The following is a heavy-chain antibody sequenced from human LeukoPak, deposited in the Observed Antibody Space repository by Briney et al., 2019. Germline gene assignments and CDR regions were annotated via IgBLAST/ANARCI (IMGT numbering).Heavy chain of an antibody. V-gene: IGHV4-39*01. J-gene: IGHJ4*02. D-gene: IGHD5-18*01. Sequence: SETLSLTCTVSGGSISNSSYYWGWIRQPPGKGLEWIGSIYYSGSTYYNPSLKSRVTISVDTSKNQFSLKLSSVTAADTAAYYCARSVDTAMAFDYWGQGTLVTVSS. CDR2: IYYSGST. CDR1: GGSISNSSYY. CDR3: ARSVDTAMAFDY.